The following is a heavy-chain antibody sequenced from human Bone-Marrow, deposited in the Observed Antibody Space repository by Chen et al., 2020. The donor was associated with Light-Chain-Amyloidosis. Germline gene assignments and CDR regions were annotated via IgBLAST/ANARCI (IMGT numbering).Heavy chain of an antibody. CDR2: ISGRGGSR. J-gene: IGHJ3*02. CDR1: GFAFSSYA. CDR3: AKDISYDDILPGYPADAFDI. D-gene: IGHD3-9*01. V-gene: IGHV3-23*04. Sequence: EVQLVESGGGLLQRGGSLRLSCAASGFAFSSYAMSWVRQAPGKGLEGGATISGRGGSRYYGDAVKGRLTISRDNSKNALFEQRNSLRAEDTAVYYCAKDISYDDILPGYPADAFDIWGQGTMVTVSS.